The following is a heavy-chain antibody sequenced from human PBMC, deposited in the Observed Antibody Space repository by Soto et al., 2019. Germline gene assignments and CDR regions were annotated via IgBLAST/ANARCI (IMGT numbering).Heavy chain of an antibody. CDR1: GSILNTYP. D-gene: IGHD7-27*01. V-gene: IGHV3-23*01. J-gene: IGHJ3*01. CDR2: IGGTDGAGEGVP. Sequence: VQLLESGGDLVQPGGSLRVSCVASGSILNTYPMSWVRQAPGKGLEWVSTIGGTDGAGEGVPWYEDSVKGGFTISRASSANTLFLHMDNLRAEDSALYYCVKRGRNWGAFDFWGQGTTVVVSS. CDR3: VKRGRNWGAFDF.